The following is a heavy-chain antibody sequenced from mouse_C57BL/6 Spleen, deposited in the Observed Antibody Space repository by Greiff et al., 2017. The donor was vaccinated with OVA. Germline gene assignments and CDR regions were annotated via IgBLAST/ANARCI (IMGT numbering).Heavy chain of an antibody. J-gene: IGHJ4*01. V-gene: IGHV1-18*01. CDR2: INPNNGGT. Sequence: EVQLQQSGPELVKPGASVKIPCKASGYTFTDYNMDWVKQSHGKSLEWIGDINPNNGGTIYNQKFKGKATLTVDKSSSTAYMELRSLTSEDTAVYYCARRNYYSNYDGAMDYWGQGTSVTVSS. CDR3: ARRNYYSNYDGAMDY. D-gene: IGHD2-5*01. CDR1: GYTFTDYN.